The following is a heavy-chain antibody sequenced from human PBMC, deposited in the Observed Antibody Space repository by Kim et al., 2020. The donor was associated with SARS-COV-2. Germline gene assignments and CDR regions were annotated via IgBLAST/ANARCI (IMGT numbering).Heavy chain of an antibody. CDR3: ARDGEQSYTCSWDY. V-gene: IGHV3-7*03. CDR1: GFSFSSYW. D-gene: IGHD6-13*01. J-gene: IGHJ4*02. Sequence: GGSLRLSCAASGFSFSSYWMSWVRQAPGKGLEWVANIREDGRVEQYVDSVKGRFTLSRDNAKNSLYLRMNSLRVEDTAIYYCARDGEQSYTCSWDYWGQGTRVTVSS. CDR2: IREDGRVE.